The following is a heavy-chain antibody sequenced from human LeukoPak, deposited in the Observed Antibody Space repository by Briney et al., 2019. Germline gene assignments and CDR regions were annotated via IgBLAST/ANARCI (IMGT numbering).Heavy chain of an antibody. J-gene: IGHJ4*02. V-gene: IGHV3-30*18. CDR2: ISYDGSNK. Sequence: QSGGSLRLSCAASGFTFSSYGMHWVRQAPGKGLEWVAVISYDGSNKYYADSVKGRFTISRDNSKNTLYLQMNSLRAEDTAVYYCAKDFWAARPRYYFDYWGQGTLVTVSS. CDR3: AKDFWAARPRYYFDY. CDR1: GFTFSSYG. D-gene: IGHD6-6*01.